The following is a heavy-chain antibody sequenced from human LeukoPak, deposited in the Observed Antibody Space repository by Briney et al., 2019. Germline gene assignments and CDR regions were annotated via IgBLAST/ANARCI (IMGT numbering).Heavy chain of an antibody. CDR1: GGSIGSYY. J-gene: IGHJ4*02. V-gene: IGHV4-59*01. CDR2: ISYSGST. Sequence: SETLSLTCTVSGGSIGSYYWSWIRQPPGKGLEWLGYISYSGSTNYNPSLKSRVTISLDTSKNQFSLKLSSVTAADTAMYYCASSRYTGSYSTIDFWGQGTLVTVSS. CDR3: ASSRYTGSYSTIDF. D-gene: IGHD1-26*01.